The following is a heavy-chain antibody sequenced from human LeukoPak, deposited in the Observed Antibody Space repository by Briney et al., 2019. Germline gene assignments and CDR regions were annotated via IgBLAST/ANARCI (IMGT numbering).Heavy chain of an antibody. CDR1: GFTFSSYA. Sequence: GGSLRLSCAASGFTFSSYAMSWVRQAPGKGLEWVSAISGSGGSTYYADSVKGRFTISRDNSKNTLYLQMNSLRAEDTAVYYCAKDPHYDILTGYPKFDYWGQGTLVTVSS. D-gene: IGHD3-9*01. V-gene: IGHV3-23*01. J-gene: IGHJ4*02. CDR3: AKDPHYDILTGYPKFDY. CDR2: ISGSGGST.